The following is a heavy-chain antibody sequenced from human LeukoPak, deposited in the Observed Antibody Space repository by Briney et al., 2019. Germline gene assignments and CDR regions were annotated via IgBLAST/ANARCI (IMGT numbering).Heavy chain of an antibody. V-gene: IGHV4-61*02. CDR2: IYTSGST. CDR3: AREMGGWGSWRVFDY. J-gene: IGHJ4*02. CDR1: GGSISSGSYY. D-gene: IGHD3-10*01. Sequence: SETLSLTCTDSGGSISSGSYYWSWIRRPAGKGLEWIGRIYTSGSTNYNPSLKSRVTISVDTSKNQFSLKLSSVTAADTAVYYCAREMGGWGSWRVFDYWGQGTLVTVSS.